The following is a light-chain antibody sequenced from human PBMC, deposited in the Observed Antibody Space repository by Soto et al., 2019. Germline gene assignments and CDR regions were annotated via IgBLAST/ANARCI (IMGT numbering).Light chain of an antibody. CDR1: SSDVGGYNF. CDR3: SSYAGNNKGV. CDR2: EVT. J-gene: IGLJ3*02. Sequence: QSALTQPPSASGSPGQSVTISCTGTSSDVGGYNFVSWYQQHPGKAPKLVISEVTKRPAEVPARFSGSKSGNTASLTVSGLQAEDEADYYCSSYAGNNKGVFGGGTKVTVL. V-gene: IGLV2-8*01.